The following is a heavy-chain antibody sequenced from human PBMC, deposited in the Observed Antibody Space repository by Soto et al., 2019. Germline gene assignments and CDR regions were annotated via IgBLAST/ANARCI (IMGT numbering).Heavy chain of an antibody. CDR2: ISGSGGST. CDR1: GFTFSSYA. V-gene: IGHV3-23*01. Sequence: GGSLRLSCAASGFTFSSYAMSWVRQAPGKGLEWVSAISGSGGSTYYADSVKGRFTISRDNSKNTLYLQMNSLRAEDTAVYYCAKGYYDSSGYYYPFDYWGQGTLVTVSS. D-gene: IGHD3-22*01. CDR3: AKGYYDSSGYYYPFDY. J-gene: IGHJ4*02.